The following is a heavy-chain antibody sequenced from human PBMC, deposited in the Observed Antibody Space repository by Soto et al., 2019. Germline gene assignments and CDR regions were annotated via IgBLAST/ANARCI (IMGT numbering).Heavy chain of an antibody. Sequence: GGSLRLSCAASGFNFSSYGMHGVRPAPGKGLEWVAVIWYDGSNKYYADSVKSRFTISRDNSKNTLYLQMNSLRAEDTAVYYFARDWAIVVGAFEIWGQGKMVTVSS. J-gene: IGHJ3*02. CDR2: IWYDGSNK. CDR3: ARDWAIVVGAFEI. D-gene: IGHD3-22*01. V-gene: IGHV3-33*01. CDR1: GFNFSSYG.